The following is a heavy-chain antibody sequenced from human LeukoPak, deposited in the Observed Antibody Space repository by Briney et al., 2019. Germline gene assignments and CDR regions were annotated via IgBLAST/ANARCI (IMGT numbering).Heavy chain of an antibody. D-gene: IGHD4-23*01. CDR1: GGSFSGYY. CDR2: INHSGST. CDR3: ARHGIHGGNTLNPYDY. Sequence: SETLSLTCAGYGGSFSGYYWSWIRQPPGKGLERIWEINHSGSTNYNPSLKSRVTISVDTSKNQFSLKLSSVTAADTAVYYCARHGIHGGNTLNPYDYSGQGTLVTVSS. V-gene: IGHV4-34*01. J-gene: IGHJ4*02.